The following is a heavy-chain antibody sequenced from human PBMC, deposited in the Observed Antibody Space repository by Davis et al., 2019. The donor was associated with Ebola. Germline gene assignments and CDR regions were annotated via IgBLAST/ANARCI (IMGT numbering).Heavy chain of an antibody. Sequence: PSETLSLTFAVYGWSFSGYYWSWIRQPPGKGLEWFGEINHSGSTNYNPSLKSRVTISVDTSKNQFSLKLSSVTAADTAVYYCASFKCGGDCYGPYYYYGMDIWGQGTTVTVSS. V-gene: IGHV4-34*01. CDR2: INHSGST. D-gene: IGHD2-21*01. CDR3: ASFKCGGDCYGPYYYYGMDI. CDR1: GWSFSGYY. J-gene: IGHJ6*02.